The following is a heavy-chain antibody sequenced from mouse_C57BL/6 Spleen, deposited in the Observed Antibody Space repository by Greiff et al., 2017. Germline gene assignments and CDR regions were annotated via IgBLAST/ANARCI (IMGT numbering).Heavy chain of an antibody. D-gene: IGHD1-1*01. Sequence: QVQLQQPGAELVRPGSSVKLSCKASGYTFTSYWMDWVKQRPGQGLEWIGNIYPSDSETHYNQKFKDKATLTVDKSSSTAYMQLSSLTSEDSAVYYCAREYYGSSYFDCWGQGTTLTVSS. CDR1: GYTFTSYW. V-gene: IGHV1-61*01. CDR2: IYPSDSET. J-gene: IGHJ2*01. CDR3: AREYYGSSYFDC.